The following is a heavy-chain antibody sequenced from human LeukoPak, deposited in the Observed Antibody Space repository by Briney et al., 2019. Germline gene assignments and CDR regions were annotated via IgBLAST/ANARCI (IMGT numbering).Heavy chain of an antibody. Sequence: PGGSLSLSCAVSGLTFSTYSMNWVRPAPGKGLERVSFISSSSSYIYYADSVTGRFTISRDNAKNSLYLQMNSLRAEDTAVYYCARDLPPTMTTVTTVDYWGQGTLVTVSS. V-gene: IGHV3-21*01. CDR1: GLTFSTYS. J-gene: IGHJ4*02. D-gene: IGHD4-11*01. CDR2: ISSSSSYI. CDR3: ARDLPPTMTTVTTVDY.